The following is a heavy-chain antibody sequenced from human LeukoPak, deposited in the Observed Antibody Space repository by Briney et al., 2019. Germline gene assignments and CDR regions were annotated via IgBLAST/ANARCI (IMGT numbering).Heavy chain of an antibody. CDR2: INGDGSTT. CDR3: ARVVYSSGWSYYFDY. D-gene: IGHD6-19*01. V-gene: IGHV3-74*01. CDR1: GFTFSSYW. Sequence: PGGSLRLSCAASGFTFSSYWMHWVRQAPGKGLVWVSRINGDGSTTSYADSVKGRFTISRDNARNSLYLQMNSLRAEDTAVYYCARVVYSSGWSYYFDYWGQGILVTVSS. J-gene: IGHJ4*02.